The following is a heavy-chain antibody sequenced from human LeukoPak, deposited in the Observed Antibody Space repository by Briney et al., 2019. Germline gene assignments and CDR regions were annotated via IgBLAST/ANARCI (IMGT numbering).Heavy chain of an antibody. CDR1: GFTFSSYW. D-gene: IGHD5-18*01. CDR3: ARSRRTATGRVGYFDY. V-gene: IGHV3-7*01. Sequence: GGSLRLSCAASGFTFSSYWMSWVRQAPGKGLEWVANIKQDGSEKYYVDSVKGRFTISRDNAKNSLYLQMNSLRAEDTAVYYCARSRRTATGRVGYFDYWGQGTLVTVSS. CDR2: IKQDGSEK. J-gene: IGHJ4*02.